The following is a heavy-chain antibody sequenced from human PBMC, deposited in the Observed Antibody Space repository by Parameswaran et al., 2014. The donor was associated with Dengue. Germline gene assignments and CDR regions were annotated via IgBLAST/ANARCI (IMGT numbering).Heavy chain of an antibody. Sequence: WIRQSPSRGLEWLGRTYYRSKWYNDYAVSVKSRITINPDTSKNQFSLQLNSVTPEDTAVYYCARDITMVRGVIARYHYYGMDVWGQGTTVTVSS. V-gene: IGHV6-1*01. CDR3: ARDITMVRGVIARYHYYGMDV. CDR2: TYYRSKWYN. D-gene: IGHD3-10*01. J-gene: IGHJ6*02.